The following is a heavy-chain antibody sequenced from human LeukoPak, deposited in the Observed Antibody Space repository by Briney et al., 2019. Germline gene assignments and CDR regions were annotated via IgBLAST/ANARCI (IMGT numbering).Heavy chain of an antibody. CDR2: IYWNDDK. V-gene: IGHV2-5*01. D-gene: IGHD3-3*01. J-gene: IGHJ4*02. Sequence: SGPTLVNPTQTLTLTCTFSGFSLSTSGVGVGWIRQPPGKALEWLALIYWNDDKRYSPSLKSRLTITKDTSKNQVVLTMTNMDPVDTATYYCAHRLNTAYYDLWSGYYKPGIAAAGSDYWGQGTLVTVSS. CDR3: AHRLNTAYYDLWSGYYKPGIAAAGSDY. CDR1: GFSLSTSGVG.